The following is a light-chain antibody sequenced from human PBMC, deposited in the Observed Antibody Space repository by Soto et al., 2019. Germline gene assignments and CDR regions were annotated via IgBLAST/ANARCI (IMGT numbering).Light chain of an antibody. CDR2: AAS. Sequence: EIGLTQSPGTLSLSPGERATLSCRASQSVSSSYLTWYQQKPAQAPRLLIYAASSRATGIPDRFSGSGSGADFTLTISRLEPEDFAVYYCQHYDSSPMYTFGQGTKLEI. V-gene: IGKV3-20*01. CDR3: QHYDSSPMYT. CDR1: QSVSSSY. J-gene: IGKJ2*01.